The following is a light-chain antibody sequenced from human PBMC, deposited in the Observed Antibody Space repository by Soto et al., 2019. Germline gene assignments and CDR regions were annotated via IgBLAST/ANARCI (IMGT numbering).Light chain of an antibody. CDR3: QRSYSSLPYT. CDR2: AAS. Sequence: DIQMTQSPSSLSASVGDRVTITCRASQSISTYLNWYQQKPGKAPKLLIYAASTLQSGVPSRFSGSGSGTDFTLTISSLQPEDFATYYCQRSYSSLPYTFGPGTKLEIK. J-gene: IGKJ2*01. CDR1: QSISTY. V-gene: IGKV1-39*01.